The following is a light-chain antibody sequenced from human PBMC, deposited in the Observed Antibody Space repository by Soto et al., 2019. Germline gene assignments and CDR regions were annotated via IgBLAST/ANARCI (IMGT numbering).Light chain of an antibody. Sequence: DIQMTQSPSTLSASVGDRFTITCLAIQSISSWLAWYQQKPGKAPKLLIYKASSLESGVPSRFSGSGSGTEFTLTISSLQPDDFATYYCQQYNSYPITFGQGTRLEIK. J-gene: IGKJ5*01. V-gene: IGKV1-5*03. CDR2: KAS. CDR3: QQYNSYPIT. CDR1: QSISSW.